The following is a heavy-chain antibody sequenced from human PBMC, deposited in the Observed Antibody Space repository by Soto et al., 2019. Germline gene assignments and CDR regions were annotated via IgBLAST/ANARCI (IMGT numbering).Heavy chain of an antibody. D-gene: IGHD2-21*02. J-gene: IGHJ6*02. CDR2: LYNSGST. V-gene: IGHV4-59*01. Sequence: TLSLPSAVSGGPIRSYYLSLIRQAPGEGLEWIGYLYNSGSTVYNPSLKSRVTISVDTSKNQFSLKLNSVTAADTAVYYCARDLWGYCGTDCYPLDVWGQGTTVTVSS. CDR3: ARDLWGYCGTDCYPLDV. CDR1: GGPIRSYY.